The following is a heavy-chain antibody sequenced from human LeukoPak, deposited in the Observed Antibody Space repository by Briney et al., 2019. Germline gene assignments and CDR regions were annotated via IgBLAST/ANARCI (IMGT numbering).Heavy chain of an antibody. CDR3: ARDLMVRGRGNGVIGQ. Sequence: ASVKVSCKASGYTFTSYAMNWVRQAPGQGLEWMGWINTNTGNPTYAQGFTGRFVFSLDTSVNTAYLQISGLKAEDTAVYYCARDLMVRGRGNGVIGQWGQGTLVTVSS. D-gene: IGHD3-10*01. CDR1: GYTFTSYA. J-gene: IGHJ4*02. CDR2: INTNTGNP. V-gene: IGHV7-4-1*02.